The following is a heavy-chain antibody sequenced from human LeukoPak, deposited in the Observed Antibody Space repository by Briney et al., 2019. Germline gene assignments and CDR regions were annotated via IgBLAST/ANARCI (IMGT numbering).Heavy chain of an antibody. CDR3: ARGGIAGTPRGAFDI. CDR1: GFTVSPYW. CDR2: INADGRSA. D-gene: IGHD1-7*01. V-gene: IGHV3-74*01. Sequence: PGGSLRLSCAASGFTVSPYWMHWVRQAPGKGLVWVSRINADGRSAGYSDSVKGRFTISRDNAKNTLYLQMNSLRAEDTAVYYCARGGIAGTPRGAFDIWGQGTMVAVSS. J-gene: IGHJ3*02.